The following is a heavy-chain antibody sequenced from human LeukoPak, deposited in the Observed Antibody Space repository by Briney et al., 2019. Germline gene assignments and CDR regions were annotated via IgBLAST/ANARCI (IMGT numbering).Heavy chain of an antibody. CDR2: INQDGSEK. Sequence: GGSLRLSCATSGFTFNSDWMSWVRQAPGKGLEWVANINQDGSEKYYVDSVKGRFTISRDNAKNSLYLQMNSLRAEDTAVYYCIPRHNGRSSPIMDTHFDYWGQGTLDTVSS. CDR3: IPRHNGRSSPIMDTHFDY. J-gene: IGHJ4*02. V-gene: IGHV3-7*01. CDR1: GFTFNSDW. D-gene: IGHD5-18*01.